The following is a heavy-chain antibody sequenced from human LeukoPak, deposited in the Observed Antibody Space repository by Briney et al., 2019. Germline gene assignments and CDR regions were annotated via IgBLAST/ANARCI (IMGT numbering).Heavy chain of an antibody. D-gene: IGHD5-24*01. CDR1: GGSISSYY. Sequence: PPETLSLTCIVSGGSISSYYWSWIRQPPGKGLEWIGYISYRGRTSHNPPLKRRVSISLDTSKHQFSLKLSSVTAAYSAGASFPGEGDRETFFNWFDPGGQGTLVTVS. J-gene: IGHJ5*02. V-gene: IGHV4-59*12. CDR2: ISYRGRT. CDR3: PGEGDRETFFNWFDP.